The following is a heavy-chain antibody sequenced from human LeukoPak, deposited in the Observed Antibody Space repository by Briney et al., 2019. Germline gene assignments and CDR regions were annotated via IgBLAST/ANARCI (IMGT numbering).Heavy chain of an antibody. Sequence: SVKVSCKASGGTFSSYAISWVRQAPGQGLEWMGGIIPIFGTANYAQKFQGRVTITADESTSTAYMELSSLRSEDTAVYYCASNVNGSGSYYNNYYYYYMDVWGKGTTVTVSS. CDR1: GGTFSSYA. J-gene: IGHJ6*03. V-gene: IGHV1-69*13. D-gene: IGHD3-10*01. CDR3: ASNVNGSGSYYNNYYYYYMDV. CDR2: IIPIFGTA.